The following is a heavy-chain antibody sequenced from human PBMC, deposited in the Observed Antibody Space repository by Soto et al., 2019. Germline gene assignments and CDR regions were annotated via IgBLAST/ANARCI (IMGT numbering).Heavy chain of an antibody. Sequence: QVQLVESGGGVVQPGRSLRLSCAASGFTFSSYGMHWVRQAPGKGLEWVAVIWYDGSNKYYADSVKGRFTISRDNSQNTLYLQMNSLRAEDTAVYYCARDKVAAAGPFDYWGQGTLITVSS. J-gene: IGHJ4*02. CDR3: ARDKVAAAGPFDY. V-gene: IGHV3-33*01. D-gene: IGHD6-13*01. CDR1: GFTFSSYG. CDR2: IWYDGSNK.